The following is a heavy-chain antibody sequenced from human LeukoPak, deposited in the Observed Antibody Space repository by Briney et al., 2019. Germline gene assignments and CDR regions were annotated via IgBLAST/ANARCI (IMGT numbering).Heavy chain of an antibody. CDR3: ARDFYDFWSGYSYYFDY. Sequence: SGGSLRLSCAASGFTVSTNYMSWVRQAPGKGLEWVSVIYSAGNTQYADSVKGRFIISRDSSKNTLYLQMNSLRAEDTAVYYCARDFYDFWSGYSYYFDYWGQGTLVTVSS. V-gene: IGHV3-53*01. D-gene: IGHD3-3*01. CDR1: GFTVSTNY. J-gene: IGHJ4*02. CDR2: IYSAGNT.